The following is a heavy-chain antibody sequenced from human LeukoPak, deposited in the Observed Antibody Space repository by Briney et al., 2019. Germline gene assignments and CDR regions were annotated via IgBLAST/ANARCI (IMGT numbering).Heavy chain of an antibody. CDR1: GYTFTSYY. J-gene: IGHJ4*02. CDR3: AREDRQKRIWGIAARPRYFDY. Sequence: ASVKVSCKASGYTFTSYYMHWVRQAPGQGLEWMGIINPSGGSTSYAQKFQGRVTMTRDTSTSTVYMELSSLRSEDTAVYCCAREDRQKRIWGIAARPRYFDYWGQGTLVTVSS. V-gene: IGHV1-46*01. D-gene: IGHD6-6*01. CDR2: INPSGGST.